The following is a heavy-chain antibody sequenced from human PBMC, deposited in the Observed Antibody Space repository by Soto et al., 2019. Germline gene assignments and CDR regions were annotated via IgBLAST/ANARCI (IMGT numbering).Heavy chain of an antibody. CDR3: ARGYGTSYGFGF. CDR1: GFSVSSHY. D-gene: IGHD3-16*02. V-gene: IGHV3-53*02. J-gene: IGHJ4*02. CDR2: IYSGGTT. Sequence: EVQLVETGGTLVQPGGSLRLSCAASGFSVSSHYMTWVRQAPGKGLEWVSHIYSGGTTHHADYVKGRFTITRDNSKNTLYLQMNSLRTEDTALYYCARGYGTSYGFGFWGQGTLVTVSS.